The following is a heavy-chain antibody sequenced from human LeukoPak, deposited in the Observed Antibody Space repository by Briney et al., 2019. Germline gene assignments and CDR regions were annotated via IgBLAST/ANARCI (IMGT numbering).Heavy chain of an antibody. D-gene: IGHD4-23*01. CDR1: GGSISSYY. J-gene: IGHJ4*02. Sequence: KPSETLSLTCTVSGGSISSYYWSWIRQPPGKGLEWIGYIYYSGSTNYNPSLKSRVTISVDTSKNQFSLNLISVTAADTAVYYCARDSQTTVLTALSLWGQGTLVTVSS. V-gene: IGHV4-59*12. CDR3: ARDSQTTVLTALSL. CDR2: IYYSGST.